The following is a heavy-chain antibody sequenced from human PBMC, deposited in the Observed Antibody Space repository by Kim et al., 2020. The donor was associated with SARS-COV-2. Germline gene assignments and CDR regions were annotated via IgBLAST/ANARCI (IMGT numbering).Heavy chain of an antibody. CDR1: GGSISSSNW. D-gene: IGHD1-26*01. CDR3: ARVFSWELTSRYFDY. Sequence: SETLSLTCAVSGGSISSSNWWSWVRQPPGKGLEWIGEIYHSGSTNYNPSLKSRVTISVDKSKNQFSLKLSSVTAADTAVYYCARVFSWELTSRYFDYWGQGTLVTVSS. J-gene: IGHJ4*02. V-gene: IGHV4-4*02. CDR2: IYHSGST.